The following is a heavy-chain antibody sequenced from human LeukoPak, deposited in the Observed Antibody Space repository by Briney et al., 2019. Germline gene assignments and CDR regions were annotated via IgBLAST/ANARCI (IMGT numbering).Heavy chain of an antibody. CDR1: GFTFSSYW. V-gene: IGHV3-7*01. Sequence: GGSLRLSCEASGFTFSSYWMSWVRQAPGKGLEWVANIKQDGSEKYYVDSVKGRFTISRDNAKNSLYLQMNCLRAEDTAVYYCARIYGDYVLFAFDIWGQGTMVTVSS. CDR2: IKQDGSEK. CDR3: ARIYGDYVLFAFDI. D-gene: IGHD4-17*01. J-gene: IGHJ3*02.